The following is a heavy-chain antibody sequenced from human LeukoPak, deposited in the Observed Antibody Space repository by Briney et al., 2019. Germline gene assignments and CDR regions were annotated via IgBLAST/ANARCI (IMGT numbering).Heavy chain of an antibody. V-gene: IGHV3-48*01. J-gene: IGHJ6*03. Sequence: GGSLRLSCAASGFTFNSYSMSWVRQAPGKGLEWVSYVSSTSTVIYYADSVKGRFAVSRDNAKNTLYLQMNSLRAEDTAVYYCARIIVVLPAAIRDYMGVWGKGTTVTVSS. CDR1: GFTFNSYS. D-gene: IGHD2-2*01. CDR3: ARIIVVLPAAIRDYMGV. CDR2: VSSTSTVI.